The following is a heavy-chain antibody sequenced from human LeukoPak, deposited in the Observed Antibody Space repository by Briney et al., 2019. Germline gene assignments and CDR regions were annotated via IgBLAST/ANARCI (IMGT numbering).Heavy chain of an antibody. J-gene: IGHJ4*02. Sequence: GGSLRLSCAVSGITLSDYGMSWVRQAPGKGLEWVAGISDTGGSTNYADSVKGRFTISRDNPKNTLYLQMNSLRAEDTAVYFCAKRGVVIRVILVGFHKQAYYFDSWGQGALVTVSS. CDR2: ISDTGGST. D-gene: IGHD3-22*01. V-gene: IGHV3-23*01. CDR1: GITLSDYG. CDR3: AKRGVVIRVILVGFHKQAYYFDS.